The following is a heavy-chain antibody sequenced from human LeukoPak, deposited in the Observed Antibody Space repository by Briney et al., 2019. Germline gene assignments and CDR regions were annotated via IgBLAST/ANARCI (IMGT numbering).Heavy chain of an antibody. CDR2: INSDGSST. V-gene: IGHV3-74*01. J-gene: IGHJ4*02. Sequence: PGGALRLSSAASEFSFSSYWMYCVRQAPGGGLECVSHINSDGSSTTYADSVKGRFTISRDNAKKTLYLQMNSLRAEDSAVYYCARDGSGWSFDYWGQGTLVTVSS. CDR3: ARDGSGWSFDY. D-gene: IGHD6-19*01. CDR1: EFSFSSYW.